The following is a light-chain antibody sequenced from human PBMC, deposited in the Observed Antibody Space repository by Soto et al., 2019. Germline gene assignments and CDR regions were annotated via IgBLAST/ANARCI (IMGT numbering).Light chain of an antibody. CDR1: QSISSR. CDR2: NAS. Sequence: DIQMTQSPSSLSASVGDRVTITCRASQSISSRLNWYQQKPGKAPKFLISNASSLQSGVPSRFTGSGSGTDFTLTIDSLQPGDFATYYCQQSKSAPYTFGQGTKLEVK. J-gene: IGKJ2*01. V-gene: IGKV1-39*01. CDR3: QQSKSAPYT.